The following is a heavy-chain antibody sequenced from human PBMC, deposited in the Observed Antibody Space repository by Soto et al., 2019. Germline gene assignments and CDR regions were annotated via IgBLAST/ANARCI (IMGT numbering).Heavy chain of an antibody. CDR2: TYYRSKWYN. V-gene: IGHV6-1*01. D-gene: IGHD3-22*01. J-gene: IGHJ4*02. CDR1: GDSVSSNSAA. Sequence: RSQTLSLPCAISGDSVSSNSAAWNWIRQSPSRGLEWLGRTYYRSKWYNDYAVSVKSRLTINPDTSKNQFSLQLSSVTPEDTAVYYGARQAFGYPSGYDWSYYSDSSGCFDYWGQGTLVTVSS. CDR3: ARQAFGYPSGYDWSYYSDSSGCFDY.